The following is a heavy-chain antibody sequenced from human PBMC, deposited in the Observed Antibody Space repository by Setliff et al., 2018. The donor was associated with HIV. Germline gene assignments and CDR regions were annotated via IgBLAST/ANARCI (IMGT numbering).Heavy chain of an antibody. Sequence: SETLSLTCTVSNGSINSGSYYWSWIRQPAGKRLEWIGRTYTSENTNYNPSFKSRVTISVDVSKNQFYLKLSSVTAADTAVYNCAREYSSSSANWYFDLWGRGTLVTVSS. CDR1: NGSINSGSYY. V-gene: IGHV4-61*02. D-gene: IGHD6-6*01. CDR2: TYTSENT. CDR3: AREYSSSSANWYFDL. J-gene: IGHJ2*01.